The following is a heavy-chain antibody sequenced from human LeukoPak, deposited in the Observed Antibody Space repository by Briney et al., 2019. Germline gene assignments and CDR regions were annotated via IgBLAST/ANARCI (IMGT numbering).Heavy chain of an antibody. CDR1: GFTFSTYG. D-gene: IGHD4-17*01. CDR3: AKMRTPTAHSGDAFDI. V-gene: IGHV3-30*18. J-gene: IGHJ3*02. Sequence: PGRSLRLSCAASGFTFSTYGMHWVRQAPGKGLEWVAVISYDGGNKYYVDSVKGRFTISRDNSKNTLNLQMNSLRAEDTAVYYCAKMRTPTAHSGDAFDIWGQGTIVTVSS. CDR2: ISYDGGNK.